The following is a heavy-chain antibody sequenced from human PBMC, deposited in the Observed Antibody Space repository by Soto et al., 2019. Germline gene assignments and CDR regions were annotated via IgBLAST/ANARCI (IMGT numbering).Heavy chain of an antibody. D-gene: IGHD2-15*01. J-gene: IGHJ6*02. CDR2: LRYDGNRK. V-gene: IGHV3-33*01. Sequence: QVQLVESGGGVVQPGRSLRLSCAVSGFNISDYGMHWVRQAPGKGLEWVALLRYDGNRKSYGDSVKGRFTLSRDKYKKTLSVQTDRLRAEDTAVYYCARDRIDFYAMDVWGQGTRVTVSS. CDR3: ARDRIDFYAMDV. CDR1: GFNISDYG.